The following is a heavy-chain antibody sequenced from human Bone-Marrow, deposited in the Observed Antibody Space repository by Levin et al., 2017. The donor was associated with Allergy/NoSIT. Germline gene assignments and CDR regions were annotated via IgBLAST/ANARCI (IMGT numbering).Heavy chain of an antibody. CDR1: GGAISSRSSY. V-gene: IGHV4-39*01. CDR2: IYYSGTT. J-gene: IGHJ4*02. Sequence: PSETLSLSCSVSGGAISSRSSYWGWVRQPPGKGLEWIGSIYYSGTTYYNSSLKSRVTISVDTSKNQFSLKLGSVTAADTAVYYCARSLETWFDYWGQGTLVTVSS. CDR3: ARSLETWFDY. D-gene: IGHD3-16*02.